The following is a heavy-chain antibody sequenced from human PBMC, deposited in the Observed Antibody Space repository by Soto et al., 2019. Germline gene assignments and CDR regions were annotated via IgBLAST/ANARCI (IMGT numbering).Heavy chain of an antibody. CDR3: VRAGGGWSFDI. Sequence: ASETLFLTCTGSGGSITNFSWNWIRQTPGKGLEWIADFFYSGITNSNPSLRSRVTISVDTSKNQFSLRLTSVTAADTAVYYCVRAGGGWSFDIWGQGTLVTVSS. CDR2: FFYSGIT. CDR1: GGSITNFS. D-gene: IGHD6-19*01. J-gene: IGHJ4*02. V-gene: IGHV4-59*01.